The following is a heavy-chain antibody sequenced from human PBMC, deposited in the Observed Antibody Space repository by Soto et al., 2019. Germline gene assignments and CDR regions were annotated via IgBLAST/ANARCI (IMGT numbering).Heavy chain of an antibody. V-gene: IGHV3-7*03. J-gene: IGHJ4*02. CDR1: GFTFSSYA. CDR3: AKGTQ. D-gene: IGHD1-1*01. Sequence: PGGSLRLSCSASGFTFSSYAMHWVRQAPGKGLEWVANINEDGSGKDYVDSVKGRFTISRDNAQNSLYLQMNSLRGEDTAVYYCAKGTQWGQGTQVTVSS. CDR2: INEDGSGK.